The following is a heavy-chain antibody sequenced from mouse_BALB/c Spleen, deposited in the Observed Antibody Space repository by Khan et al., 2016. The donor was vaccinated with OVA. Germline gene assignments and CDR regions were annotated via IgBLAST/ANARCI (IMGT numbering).Heavy chain of an antibody. CDR1: GFTFTDYY. CDR2: IRNTANGYTT. V-gene: IGHV7-3*02. J-gene: IGHJ1*01. D-gene: IGHD1-1*02. CDR3: ARETVVDIYWYFDV. Sequence: EVELVESGGGLVQPGGSLRLSCATSGFTFTDYYMSWVRQPPGKALEWLGFIRNTANGYTTEYSASVKGRFTISRDNSQSIVYLQMNTLRAEDSATYYCARETVVDIYWYFDVWGAGTTVTVSS.